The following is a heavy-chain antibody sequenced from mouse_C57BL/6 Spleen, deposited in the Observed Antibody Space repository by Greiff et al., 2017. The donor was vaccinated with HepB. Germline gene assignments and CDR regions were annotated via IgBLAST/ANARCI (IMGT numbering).Heavy chain of an antibody. J-gene: IGHJ2*01. V-gene: IGHV1-52*01. CDR1: GYTFTSYW. Sequence: QVQLQQPGAELVRPGSSVKLSCKASGYTFTSYWMHWVKQRPIQGLEWIGNIDPSDSETHYNQKFKDKATLTVDKSSSTAYMQLSSLTSEDSAVYYCARQSGTPYFDYGGQGTTLTVSS. CDR3: ARQSGTPYFDY. D-gene: IGHD4-1*01. CDR2: IDPSDSET.